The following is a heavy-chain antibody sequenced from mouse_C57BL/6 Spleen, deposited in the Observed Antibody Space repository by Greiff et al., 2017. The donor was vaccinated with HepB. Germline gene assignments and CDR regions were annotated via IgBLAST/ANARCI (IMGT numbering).Heavy chain of an antibody. D-gene: IGHD2-1*01. CDR1: GFTFSSYT. J-gene: IGHJ3*01. Sequence: EVKLMESGGGLVKPGGSLKLSCAASGFTFSSYTMSWVRQTPEKRLEWVATISGGGGNTYYPDRVKGRFTISRDNAKNTLYLQMSSLRSEDTALYYCARRDYGNFFAYWGQGTLVTVSA. CDR2: ISGGGGNT. V-gene: IGHV5-9*01. CDR3: ARRDYGNFFAY.